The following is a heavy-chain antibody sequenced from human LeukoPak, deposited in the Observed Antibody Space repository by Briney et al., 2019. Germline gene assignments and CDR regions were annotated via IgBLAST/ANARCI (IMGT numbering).Heavy chain of an antibody. D-gene: IGHD3-22*01. CDR1: GGSIRSYY. J-gene: IGHJ4*02. CDR2: IYYSGST. CDR3: ARGADSSGYYSIFYFDY. Sequence: SETLSLTCTVSGGSIRSYYWSWIRQPPGKGLEWIGYIYYSGSTNYNPSLKSRVTISVDTSKNQFSLKLSSVTAADTAVYYCARGADSSGYYSIFYFDYWGQGTLVTVSS. V-gene: IGHV4-59*01.